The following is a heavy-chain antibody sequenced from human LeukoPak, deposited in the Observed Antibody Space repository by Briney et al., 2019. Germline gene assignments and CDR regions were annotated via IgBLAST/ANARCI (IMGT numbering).Heavy chain of an antibody. CDR1: GFTFSSYA. D-gene: IGHD3-3*01. CDR3: AKDLGAYDFWSGPLDY. J-gene: IGHJ4*02. V-gene: IGHV3-23*01. Sequence: GGSLRLSCAASGFTFSSYAMSWVRQAPGKGLEWVSAISGSGGSTYYADSVKGRFTISRDNSKDTLYLQMNSLRAEDTAVYYCAKDLGAYDFWSGPLDYWGQGTLVTVSS. CDR2: ISGSGGST.